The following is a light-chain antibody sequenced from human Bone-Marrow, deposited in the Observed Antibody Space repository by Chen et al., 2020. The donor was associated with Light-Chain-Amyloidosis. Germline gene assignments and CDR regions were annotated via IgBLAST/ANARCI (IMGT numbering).Light chain of an antibody. J-gene: IGLJ2*01. CDR3: AAWDDSLNGVV. CDR2: SDN. Sequence: QSVLTQPPSTSGTPGQRVTISCSGSTSNIGTYTVNWYRQVPGTAPRRLIQSDNQRPSGLPDRFSGSKSGTSASLSLSWLQSEDEADYYWAAWDDSLNGVVFGGGTKLTVL. V-gene: IGLV1-44*01. CDR1: TSNIGTYT.